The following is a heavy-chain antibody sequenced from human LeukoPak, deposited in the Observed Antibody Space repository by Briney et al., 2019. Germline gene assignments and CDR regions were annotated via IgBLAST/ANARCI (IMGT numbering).Heavy chain of an antibody. CDR1: GFTVGSNY. CDR2: IYSGGST. D-gene: IGHD3-10*01. J-gene: IGHJ4*02. V-gene: IGHV3-66*02. Sequence: GGSLRLSCAASGFTVGSNYMNWVRQAPGKGFEWVSSIYSGGSTNYPDSVKGRFTLSRDSSNNTVYLQMNRLRSDDTAVYFCAGNNYASGPFLVYWGQGTLVTVSS. CDR3: AGNNYASGPFLVY.